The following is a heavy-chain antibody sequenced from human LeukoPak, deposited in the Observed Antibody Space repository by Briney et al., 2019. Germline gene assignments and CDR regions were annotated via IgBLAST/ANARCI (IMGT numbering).Heavy chain of an antibody. CDR1: GGSISSFY. D-gene: IGHD4-17*01. V-gene: IGHV4-59*08. CDR2: IYYSGST. Sequence: SETLSLTCTVSGGSISSFYWSWIRQPPGKGLEWIGFIYYSGSTNYNPSLKSRVAISVDTSKNQSSLKLSSVTAADTAVYYCARHLNDYGDYSLNYWGQGTLVTVSS. J-gene: IGHJ4*02. CDR3: ARHLNDYGDYSLNY.